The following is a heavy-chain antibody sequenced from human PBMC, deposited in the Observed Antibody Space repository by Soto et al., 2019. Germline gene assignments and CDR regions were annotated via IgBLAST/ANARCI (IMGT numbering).Heavy chain of an antibody. CDR1: GFTFSSSW. Sequence: EMQLVESGGALVQPGGSLRLSCAASGFTFSSSWMAWVRQAPGKGLEWVANINPEGSAEYYVDSVKGRFTISRDNAKNSLYLQMNRLRREDTALYYCARHGVWCFDFWGQGTLVSISS. CDR3: ARHGVWCFDF. J-gene: IGHJ4*02. D-gene: IGHD2-8*02. CDR2: INPEGSAE. V-gene: IGHV3-7*02.